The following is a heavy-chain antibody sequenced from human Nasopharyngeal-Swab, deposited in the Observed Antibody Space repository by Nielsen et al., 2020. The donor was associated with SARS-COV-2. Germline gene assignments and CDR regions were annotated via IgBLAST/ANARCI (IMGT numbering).Heavy chain of an antibody. CDR3: TTIVGANGGDDY. D-gene: IGHD1-26*01. CDR1: GFIFSNAW. J-gene: IGHJ4*02. CDR2: IKSKTDGGTT. V-gene: IGHV3-15*01. Sequence: GESPKISCAASGFIFSNAWMSWVRQAPGKGLEWVGRIKSKTDGGTTDYAAPVKGRFTISRDDSKNTLYLQMNSLKTEDTAVYYCTTIVGANGGDDYWGQGTLVTVSS.